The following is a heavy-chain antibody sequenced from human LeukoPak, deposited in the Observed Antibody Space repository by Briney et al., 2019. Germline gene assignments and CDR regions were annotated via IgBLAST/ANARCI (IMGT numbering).Heavy chain of an antibody. D-gene: IGHD6-19*01. J-gene: IGHJ4*02. V-gene: IGHV1-2*02. CDR1: VYTFSDYY. Sequence: ASVKVSCKASVYTFSDYYMHWVRQAPGQGLEWMGWINPKSGGTNYAQKFQGRVTMTRDTPISTTYMELSRLRSDDTAVYYCAREADYYGYWGQGTLVTVSS. CDR3: AREADYYGY. CDR2: INPKSGGT.